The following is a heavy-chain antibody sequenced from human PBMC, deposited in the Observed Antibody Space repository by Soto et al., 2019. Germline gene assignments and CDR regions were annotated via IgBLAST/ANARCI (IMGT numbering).Heavy chain of an antibody. CDR2: IKEDGNEK. J-gene: IGHJ6*02. D-gene: IGHD6-19*01. CDR1: GLPCNNYY. V-gene: IGHV3-7*03. CDR3: TRGAGGWNYYYAMDA. Sequence: PXVALRLPCTASGLPCNNYYMTGVDKAPGKGLEWVASIKEDGNEKYYADSVKGRFTISRDNAKNSMSLQMNSLGAEDTAVYFCTRGAGGWNYYYAMDAWGRGATGTVSS.